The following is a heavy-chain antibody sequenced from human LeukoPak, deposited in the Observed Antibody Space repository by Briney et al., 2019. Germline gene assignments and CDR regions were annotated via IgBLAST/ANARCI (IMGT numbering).Heavy chain of an antibody. Sequence: GGPLRLSFAAFGFTFSSYWMHGFGQSPGKGLEWVANTKQDGSEKYYVDSVKGRFTISRDNAKNSLYLQMNSLRAEDTAVYYCARPLRPTDAFDIWGQGTWSPSLQ. CDR2: TKQDGSEK. J-gene: IGHJ3*02. CDR1: GFTFSSYW. CDR3: ARPLRPTDAFDI. V-gene: IGHV3-7*01.